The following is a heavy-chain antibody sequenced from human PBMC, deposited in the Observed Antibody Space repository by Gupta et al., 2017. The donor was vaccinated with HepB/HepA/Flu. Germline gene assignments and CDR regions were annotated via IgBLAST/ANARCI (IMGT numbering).Heavy chain of an antibody. D-gene: IGHD2-8*01. CDR2: SKYCGDA. Sequence: VHLQDSGPRLLKPSETLSLTCTLIGDSINSYYWSCIRQPPGRGLEWIGYSKYCGDANYNPALKNRVTMSIDTSKKQFSRKLNSVTAADTAVYYCARDSGGYCVCWGHGSLGTVSS. V-gene: IGHV4-59*01. CDR1: GDSINSYY. J-gene: IGHJ4*03. CDR3: ARDSGGYCVC.